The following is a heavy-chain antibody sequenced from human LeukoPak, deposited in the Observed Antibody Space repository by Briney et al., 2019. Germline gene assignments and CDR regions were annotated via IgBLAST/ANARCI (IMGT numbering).Heavy chain of an antibody. CDR1: GYSFTSYW. V-gene: IGHV5-51*01. CDR2: IYPGDSDT. CDR3: ARRAAVAEGIHYYGMDV. D-gene: IGHD6-19*01. Sequence: GESLKISCKGSGYSFTSYWIGWVREMPGKGLEWMGIIYPGDSDTRYSPSFQGQVTISADKSISTAYLQWSSLKASDTAMYYCARRAAVAEGIHYYGMDVWGQGTTVTVSS. J-gene: IGHJ6*02.